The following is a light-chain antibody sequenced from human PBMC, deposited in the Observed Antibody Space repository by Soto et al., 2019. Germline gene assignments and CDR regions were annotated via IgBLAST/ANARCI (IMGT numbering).Light chain of an antibody. CDR2: EVS. CDR3: SSYTTSSTYV. Sequence: QSALTQPASVSGSPGQSITISSTGTSSDVGAYNYVSWYQQHPGKAPKLMIYEVSNRPSGVSNRFSGSKSGNTASLTISGLQAEDEADYHCSSYTTSSTYVFGTGTKVTVL. J-gene: IGLJ1*01. V-gene: IGLV2-14*01. CDR1: SSDVGAYNY.